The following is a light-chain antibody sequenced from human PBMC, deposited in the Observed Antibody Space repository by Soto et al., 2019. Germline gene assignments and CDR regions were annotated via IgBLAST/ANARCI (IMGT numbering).Light chain of an antibody. CDR2: DAY. V-gene: IGKV3D-20*02. Sequence: IVLTHSPVTLSLSPVERATLSCRASQSISSRYLAWYQQKPGQAPRLLIYDAYNRATGIPHTFSGSGSGTDFTLPISSLEPADFAASYCQQRSNWPSLTCGKGTRRALK. CDR3: QQRSNWPSLT. J-gene: IGKJ5*01. CDR1: QSISSRY.